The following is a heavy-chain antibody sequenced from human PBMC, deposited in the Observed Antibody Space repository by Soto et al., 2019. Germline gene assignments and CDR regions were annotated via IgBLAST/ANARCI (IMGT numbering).Heavy chain of an antibody. Sequence: ESVGGVVQPGRSLRLSCAASGFTFNSYGMHWVRQAPGKGLEWVAVISYDGSNKYYADSVKGRFTISRDNSRNTLYLQMNSLRAEDTAVYYCAKDRLGLLLRLRHDERYYGMDVWGQGTTVTVSS. J-gene: IGHJ6*02. D-gene: IGHD3-22*01. CDR1: GFTFNSYG. CDR2: ISYDGSNK. CDR3: AKDRLGLLLRLRHDERYYGMDV. V-gene: IGHV3-30*18.